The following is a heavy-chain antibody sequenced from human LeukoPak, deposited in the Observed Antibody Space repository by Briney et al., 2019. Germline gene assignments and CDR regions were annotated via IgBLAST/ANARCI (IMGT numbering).Heavy chain of an antibody. CDR1: GGSVSSGGYY. CDR2: IYYSGST. CDR3: ARGGMGYDSSGYQETVDY. J-gene: IGHJ4*02. Sequence: SETLSLTCTVSGGSVSSGGYYWSWIRQHPGKGLEWIGYIYYSGSTYYNPSLKSRVTISVDTSKNQFSLKLSSVTAADTAVYYCARGGMGYDSSGYQETVDYWGQGTLVTVSS. D-gene: IGHD3-22*01. V-gene: IGHV4-31*03.